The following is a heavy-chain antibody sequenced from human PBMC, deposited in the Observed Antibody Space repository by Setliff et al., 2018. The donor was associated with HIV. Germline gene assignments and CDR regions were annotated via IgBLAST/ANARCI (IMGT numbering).Heavy chain of an antibody. D-gene: IGHD2-21*02. J-gene: IGHJ4*02. Sequence: SETLSLTCKVSGGSISSYYWGWIRQPPGKGLEWIGSIYYSGSTYYNPSLRSRVTISVDTSKNQFSLKLSSVTAADTAVYYCARGEFYCGTDCYWSSFDYWGQGILVTVSS. CDR3: ARGEFYCGTDCYWSSFDY. CDR1: GGSISSYY. CDR2: IYYSGST. V-gene: IGHV4-39*07.